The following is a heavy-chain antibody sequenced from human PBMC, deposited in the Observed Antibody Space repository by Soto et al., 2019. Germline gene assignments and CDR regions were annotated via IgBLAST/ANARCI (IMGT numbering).Heavy chain of an antibody. V-gene: IGHV1-18*04. CDR3: ARDSWGLAVPDYHYYAMDV. CDR2: ISVYSGNT. D-gene: IGHD6-19*01. CDR1: GYTFSSYG. Sequence: QVQLVQSGAELKKPGASVKVSCEASGYTFSSYGVSWVRQAPGQGLEWMGWISVYSGNTNYARKLQGRVTMTRDICTRAGYMELRSLTSDDTAVYYCARDSWGLAVPDYHYYAMDVWGQGTTVTVSS. J-gene: IGHJ6*02.